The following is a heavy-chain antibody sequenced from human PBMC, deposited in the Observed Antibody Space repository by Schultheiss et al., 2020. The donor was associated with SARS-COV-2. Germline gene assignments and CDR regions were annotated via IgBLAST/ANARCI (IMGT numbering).Heavy chain of an antibody. D-gene: IGHD3-3*01. CDR3: AKDVAAVFWSGYSSYFDY. Sequence: ETLSLTCAVSGGSISSTNWWSWVRQPPGKGLEWVSAISGSGGSTYYADSVKGRFTISRDNSKNTLYLQMNSLRAEDTAVYYCAKDVAAVFWSGYSSYFDYWGQGTLVTVSS. CDR2: ISGSGGST. V-gene: IGHV3-23*01. CDR1: GGSISSTN. J-gene: IGHJ4*02.